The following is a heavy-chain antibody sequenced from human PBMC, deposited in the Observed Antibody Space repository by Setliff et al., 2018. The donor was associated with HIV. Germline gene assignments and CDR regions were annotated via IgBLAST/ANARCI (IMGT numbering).Heavy chain of an antibody. J-gene: IGHJ1*01. D-gene: IGHD3-16*01. CDR2: IYADGAFT. Sequence: GGSLRLSCAASGFTFSSNAMSWVRQAPGKGLEWVSLIYADGAFTYYADSVEGRFTISRDNSRNRLYLQMNGLRAEDTAVYFCAKAFGGYPNPIEYPQHWGHGTLVTVSS. CDR3: AKAFGGYPNPIEYPQH. CDR1: GFTFSSNA. V-gene: IGHV3-23*03.